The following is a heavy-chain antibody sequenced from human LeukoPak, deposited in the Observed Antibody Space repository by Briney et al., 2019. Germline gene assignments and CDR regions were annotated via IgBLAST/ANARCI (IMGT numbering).Heavy chain of an antibody. Sequence: SETLSLTCAVYGGSFSGYHWGWIRQSPGKGLEWIGEINDRGTTTYNPALKTRVTMSVDTSKNQFSLRLHSVSAADTAVYYCARIYGDYIMYWGQGTLLTVSS. CDR1: GGSFSGYH. V-gene: IGHV4-34*01. D-gene: IGHD4-17*01. J-gene: IGHJ4*02. CDR2: INDRGTT. CDR3: ARIYGDYIMY.